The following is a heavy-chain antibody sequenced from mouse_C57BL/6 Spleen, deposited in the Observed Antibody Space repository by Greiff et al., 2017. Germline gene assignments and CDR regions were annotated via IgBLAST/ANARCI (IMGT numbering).Heavy chain of an antibody. V-gene: IGHV5-6*02. CDR3: ARHGLRSFAY. CDR1: GFTFSSYG. J-gene: IGHJ3*01. Sequence: DVKLQESGGDLVKPGGSLKLSCAASGFTFSSYGMSWVRQTPDKRLEWVATISSGGSYTYYPDSVKGRFTISRDNAKNTLYLQMSSLKSEDTAMYYCARHGLRSFAYWGQGTLVTVSA. CDR2: ISSGGSYT. D-gene: IGHD1-1*01.